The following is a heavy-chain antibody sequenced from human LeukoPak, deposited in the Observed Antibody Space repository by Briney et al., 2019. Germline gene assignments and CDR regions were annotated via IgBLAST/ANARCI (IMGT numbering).Heavy chain of an antibody. Sequence: ASVKVSCKASGYTFSNYDINWVRQATGQGLEWIGWNNPKSGNTGYAQKFQGRVTMTRVNANNTAYMELTSLTFDDTAVYYCARAGPGSHFDYWGQGTLVTVSS. J-gene: IGHJ4*02. CDR2: NNPKSGNT. CDR3: ARAGPGSHFDY. V-gene: IGHV1-8*02. D-gene: IGHD1-26*01. CDR1: GYTFSNYD.